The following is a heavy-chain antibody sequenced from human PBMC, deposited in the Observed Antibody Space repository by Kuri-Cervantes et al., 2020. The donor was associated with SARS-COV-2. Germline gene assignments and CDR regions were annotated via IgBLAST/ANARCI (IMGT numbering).Heavy chain of an antibody. Sequence: GESLKISCAAPGFTFSDYYMSWIRQAPGKGLEWVSYISSSGSTIYYADSVKGRFTISRDNAKNSLYLQMNSLRAEDTAVYYCASLDFWSGYYPDYWGQGTLVTVSS. J-gene: IGHJ4*02. CDR3: ASLDFWSGYYPDY. D-gene: IGHD3-3*01. V-gene: IGHV3-11*04. CDR2: ISSSGSTI. CDR1: GFTFSDYY.